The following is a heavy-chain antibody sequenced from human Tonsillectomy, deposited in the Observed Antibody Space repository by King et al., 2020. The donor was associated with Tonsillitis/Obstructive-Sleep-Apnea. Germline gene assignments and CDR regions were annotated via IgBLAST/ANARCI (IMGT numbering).Heavy chain of an antibody. CDR2: ISSSGVTI. J-gene: IGHJ3*02. Sequence: VQLVESGGGLVQPGGSLRLSCAASGFTFSSYEMNWVRQAPGKGLEWVSYISSSGVTIYYADSVKGRFTISRDNAKNSLYLQMNSLRAEDTAVYYYAHPWDLGLFDIWGQGTMVTVSS. CDR1: GFTFSSYE. CDR3: AHPWDLGLFDI. D-gene: IGHD1-26*01. V-gene: IGHV3-48*03.